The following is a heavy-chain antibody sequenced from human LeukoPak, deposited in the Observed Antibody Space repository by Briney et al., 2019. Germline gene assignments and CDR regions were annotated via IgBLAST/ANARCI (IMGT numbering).Heavy chain of an antibody. V-gene: IGHV3-21*01. J-gene: IGHJ4*02. CDR3: ARALRITIPDY. D-gene: IGHD3-3*01. CDR2: ISSSSYI. Sequence: GGSLRLSCTASGFTLSSYSMNWVRQAPGKGLEWVSSISSSSYIYYADSVKGRFTISRDNAKNSLYLQMNSLRAEDTAVYYCARALRITIPDYWGQGTLVTVSS. CDR1: GFTLSSYS.